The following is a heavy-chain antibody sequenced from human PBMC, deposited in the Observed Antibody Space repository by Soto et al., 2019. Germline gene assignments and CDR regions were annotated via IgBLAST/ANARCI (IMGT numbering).Heavy chain of an antibody. CDR1: GYSFTSYW. CDR3: ASPYEITERGLLGPEYYGMDV. D-gene: IGHD2-15*01. V-gene: IGHV5-10-1*01. CDR2: IDPSDSYT. J-gene: IGHJ6*02. Sequence: PGESLKISCKGSGYSFTSYWISWVRQMPGKGPEWMGRIDPSDSYTNYSPSFQGHVTISADKSISTAYLQWSSLKASDTAMYYCASPYEITERGLLGPEYYGMDVWAQGTTVTVSS.